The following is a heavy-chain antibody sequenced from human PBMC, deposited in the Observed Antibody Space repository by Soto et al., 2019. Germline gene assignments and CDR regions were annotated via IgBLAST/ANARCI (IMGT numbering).Heavy chain of an antibody. CDR1: GYSFTSYG. V-gene: IGHV1-18*04. D-gene: IGHD2-15*01. CDR2: ISGYNGNT. CDR3: ARDVRGYCSGGSCSAVY. Sequence: QVQLVQSGAEVKKPGASVKVSCKASGYSFTSYGISWVRQAPGQGPEWMGWISGYNGNTNYAQKFQGRVTMTTDTYTSTAYMERRSLRSDDTAVYYCARDVRGYCSGGSCSAVYWGQGTLVTVSS. J-gene: IGHJ4*02.